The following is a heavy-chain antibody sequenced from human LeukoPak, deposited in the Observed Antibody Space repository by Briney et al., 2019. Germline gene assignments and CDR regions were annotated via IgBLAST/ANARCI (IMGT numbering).Heavy chain of an antibody. CDR2: ISYDGSNK. CDR1: GFTFRSYA. V-gene: IGHV3-30-3*01. J-gene: IGHJ4*02. CDR3: AREDYGDVYFDC. D-gene: IGHD4-17*01. Sequence: PGRSLRLSCAASGFTFRSYAMHWVRQAPGKGLEWVAVISYDGSNKYYADSVKGRFTISRDNSKNTLYLQMNSLRAEDTSVYYCAREDYGDVYFDCWGQGTLVTVSS.